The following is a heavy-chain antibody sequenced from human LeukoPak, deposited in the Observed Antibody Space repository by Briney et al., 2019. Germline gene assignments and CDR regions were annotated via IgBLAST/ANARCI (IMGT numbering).Heavy chain of an antibody. Sequence: AASVKVSCKASGYTFTSYAMHWVRQAPGQRPEWMGWINAVNGNTKYSQKFQGRVTITRDTSASRAYMELSSLRPEDTAVYYCARVQSEYCSSSSCYGGYFDYWGQGTLVTVSS. V-gene: IGHV1-3*01. CDR3: ARVQSEYCSSSSCYGGYFDY. J-gene: IGHJ4*02. CDR1: GYTFTSYA. D-gene: IGHD2-2*01. CDR2: INAVNGNT.